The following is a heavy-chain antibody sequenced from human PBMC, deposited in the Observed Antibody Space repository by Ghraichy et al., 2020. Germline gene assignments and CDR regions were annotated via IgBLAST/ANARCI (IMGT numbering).Heavy chain of an antibody. Sequence: GGSLRLSCAASGFTFSSYAMSWVRQAPGKGLEWVSAISGSGGSTYYADSVKGRFTISRDNSKNTLYLQMNSLRAEDTAVYYCARLMVNWNYRGGDYWGQGTLVTVSS. D-gene: IGHD1-7*01. J-gene: IGHJ4*02. V-gene: IGHV3-23*01. CDR1: GFTFSSYA. CDR3: ARLMVNWNYRGGDY. CDR2: ISGSGGST.